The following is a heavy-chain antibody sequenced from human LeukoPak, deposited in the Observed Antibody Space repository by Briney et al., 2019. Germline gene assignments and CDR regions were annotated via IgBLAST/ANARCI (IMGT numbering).Heavy chain of an antibody. V-gene: IGHV3-48*04. J-gene: IGHJ4*02. CDR1: GFTFSSYA. Sequence: PGGSLRLSCAASGFTFSSYAMNWVRQAPGKGLEWASYISASSSTIYYADSVKGRFTISRDNAKNSLYLQINSLRAEDTAVYYCARQSQDDYWGQGTLVTVSS. CDR2: ISASSSTI. CDR3: ARQSQDDY.